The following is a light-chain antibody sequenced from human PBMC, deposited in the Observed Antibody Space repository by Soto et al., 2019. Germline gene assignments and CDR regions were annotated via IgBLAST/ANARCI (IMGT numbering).Light chain of an antibody. V-gene: IGKV1-5*03. CDR1: QSVSSW. J-gene: IGKJ1*01. CDR3: QHYHSFSGT. Sequence: DIQMTQSPSILSASVGYRFTITCRAIQSVSSWVAWYHLKPGKDPKLLIYKASTLETGVPSRFSGSGSGTDFTLTISSLHPDDLATYYCQHYHSFSGTVGQGTKVDIK. CDR2: KAS.